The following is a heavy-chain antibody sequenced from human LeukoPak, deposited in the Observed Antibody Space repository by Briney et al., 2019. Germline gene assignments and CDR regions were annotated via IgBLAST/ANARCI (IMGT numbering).Heavy chain of an antibody. CDR1: GFIFSSYS. CDR2: ISSGSSTI. D-gene: IGHD3-22*01. Sequence: GGSLRLSCAASGFIFSSYSMNWVRQAPGKGLEWVSYISSGSSTIYYADSVKGRFTISRDNAKNSLYLRMNSLRAEDTAVYYCARVLHKRNYDSSDYYGYWGQGTLVTVSS. J-gene: IGHJ4*02. CDR3: ARVLHKRNYDSSDYYGY. V-gene: IGHV3-48*01.